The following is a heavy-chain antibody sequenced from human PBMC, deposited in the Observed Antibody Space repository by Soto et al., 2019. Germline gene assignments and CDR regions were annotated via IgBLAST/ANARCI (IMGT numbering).Heavy chain of an antibody. CDR3: AHAGDYDLLTFDH. D-gene: IGHD4-17*01. CDR2: IYWDDDK. Sequence: QITLKESGPTLVRPAQPLTLTCDFSGFSLSTYHMGVAWIRQPPGKALEWLALIYWDDDKRYSPSLKDRLAISKDTSSNQVVLTITNIDPGDSATYFCAHAGDYDLLTFDHWGPGTLVTVSS. CDR1: GFSLSTYHMG. V-gene: IGHV2-5*02. J-gene: IGHJ4*02.